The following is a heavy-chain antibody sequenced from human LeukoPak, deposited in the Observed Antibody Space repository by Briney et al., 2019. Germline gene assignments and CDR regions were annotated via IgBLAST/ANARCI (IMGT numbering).Heavy chain of an antibody. CDR2: ISTGGRTV. J-gene: IGHJ4*02. D-gene: IGHD3-10*01. CDR3: ARDAVRGVRFDY. CDR1: GFTFSDYE. Sequence: PGGSLRLSCAASGFTFSDYEMNWVRQAPGKGLEWLSYISTGGRTVKYADSVKGRFTISRDNARSSLFLQTSNLRVEDTAVYYCARDAVRGVRFDYWGQGTLVTVSS. V-gene: IGHV3-48*03.